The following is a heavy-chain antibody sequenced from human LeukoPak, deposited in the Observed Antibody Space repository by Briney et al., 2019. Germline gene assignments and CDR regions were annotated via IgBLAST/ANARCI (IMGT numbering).Heavy chain of an antibody. Sequence: PGGSLRLSCAASGFTFSSYSMNWVRQAPGKVLEWVSSISSSSSYIYYADSVKGRFTISRDNAKNSLYLQMNSLRAEDTAVYYCASAPYYYDSSGYEDDYWGQGTLVTVSS. CDR3: ASAPYYYDSSGYEDDY. CDR2: ISSSSSYI. V-gene: IGHV3-21*01. CDR1: GFTFSSYS. J-gene: IGHJ4*02. D-gene: IGHD3-22*01.